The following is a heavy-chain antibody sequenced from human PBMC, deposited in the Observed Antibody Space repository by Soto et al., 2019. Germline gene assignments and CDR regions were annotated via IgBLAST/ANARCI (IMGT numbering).Heavy chain of an antibody. CDR3: ARDPAP. Sequence: QVQLQESGPGLVKPSETLSLTCTVSGGSITRGGYYWSWIRQHPGKGLEWIGYIYNSGTTHYNPSLKSRFTISVDTSKNQFSLKLTSVTAADTAVYYCARDPAPWGQGTLVSVSS. CDR1: GGSITRGGYY. V-gene: IGHV4-31*03. J-gene: IGHJ5*02. CDR2: IYNSGTT.